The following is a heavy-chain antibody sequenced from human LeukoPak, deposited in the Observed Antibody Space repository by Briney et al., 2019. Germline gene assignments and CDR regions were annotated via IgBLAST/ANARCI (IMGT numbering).Heavy chain of an antibody. D-gene: IGHD6-19*01. CDR2: ISYDGSKK. Sequence: GGSLRLSCAASGFTFNSYGFHWVRQAPGKGLEWVAVISYDGSKKYYADSVKGRFTISRDDSKNTLYLQMNSLRAEDTAVYYCAKDGGSMAVPDAFDIWGQGTMVTVSS. CDR3: AKDGGSMAVPDAFDI. V-gene: IGHV3-30*18. CDR1: GFTFNSYG. J-gene: IGHJ3*02.